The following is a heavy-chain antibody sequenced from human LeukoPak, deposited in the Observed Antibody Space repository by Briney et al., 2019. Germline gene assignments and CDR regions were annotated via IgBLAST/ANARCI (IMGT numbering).Heavy chain of an antibody. CDR3: AKSIAVADPYYYYGMDV. V-gene: IGHV3-30*02. Sequence: GGSLRLSCAASGFTFSSYGMDWVRQAPGKGLEWVAFISYDGTKKNYADSVKGRFTVSRDSFKNTLYLQMNSLRAEDTAVYYCAKSIAVADPYYYYGMDVWGQGTTVTVSS. CDR2: ISYDGTKK. CDR1: GFTFSSYG. D-gene: IGHD6-19*01. J-gene: IGHJ6*02.